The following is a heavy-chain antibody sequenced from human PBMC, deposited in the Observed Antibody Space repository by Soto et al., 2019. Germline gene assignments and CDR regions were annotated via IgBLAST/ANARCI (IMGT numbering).Heavy chain of an antibody. Sequence: PSETLSLTCTVSGGSISSSSYYWGCIRQPPGKGLEWIASIDYTGNTFYNPSLTSRVTISVDTSKNQFSLKVTSVTAADTAVYYCARINKGYGTDSWGQGTLVTGLL. J-gene: IGHJ4*02. CDR3: ARINKGYGTDS. V-gene: IGHV4-39*01. D-gene: IGHD5-18*01. CDR2: IDYTGNT. CDR1: GGSISSSSYY.